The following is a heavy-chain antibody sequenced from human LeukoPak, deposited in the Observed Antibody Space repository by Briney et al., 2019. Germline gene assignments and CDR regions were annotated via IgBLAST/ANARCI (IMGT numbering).Heavy chain of an antibody. Sequence: SGPTLVKPTQTLTLTCTFSGFSLSTSGVGVGWIRQPPGKALERLALIYWNDDKRYSPFLKSRVTITKDTSKNQVVLTMTNMDPVDTATYYCAVRGYSSSSGSNWFDPWGQGTLVTVSS. V-gene: IGHV2-5*01. CDR2: IYWNDDK. D-gene: IGHD6-6*01. CDR3: AVRGYSSSSGSNWFDP. CDR1: GFSLSTSGVG. J-gene: IGHJ5*02.